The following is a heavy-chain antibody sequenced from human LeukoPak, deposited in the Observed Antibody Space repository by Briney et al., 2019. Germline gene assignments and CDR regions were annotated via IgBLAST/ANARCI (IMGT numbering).Heavy chain of an antibody. CDR2: IYTNGGA. CDR3: ARESHGSSWYVRANWFDP. J-gene: IGHJ5*02. D-gene: IGHD6-13*01. V-gene: IGHV4-61*02. CDR1: GGSVTSGNYY. Sequence: PSQTVSLTCTVSGGSVTSGNYYWNWIRQPAGKGLEWVGRIYTNGGASYNPSLKSRVTISIDTSKNQFSLKLSSVTAADTAVYYCARESHGSSWYVRANWFDPWGQGTLVTVSS.